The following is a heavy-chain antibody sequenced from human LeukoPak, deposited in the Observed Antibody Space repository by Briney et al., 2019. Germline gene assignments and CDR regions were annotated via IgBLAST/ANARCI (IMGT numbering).Heavy chain of an antibody. V-gene: IGHV4-4*07. Sequence: LSLTCTVSGGSISSYYWSWIRQPAGKGLEWIGRIYTSGSTNYNPSLKSRVTMSVDTSKNQFSLKLSSVTAADTAVYYCAAGGVATITDYYYYGMDVWGQGTTVTVSS. J-gene: IGHJ6*02. CDR2: IYTSGST. CDR1: GGSISSYY. CDR3: AAGGVATITDYYYYGMDV. D-gene: IGHD5-12*01.